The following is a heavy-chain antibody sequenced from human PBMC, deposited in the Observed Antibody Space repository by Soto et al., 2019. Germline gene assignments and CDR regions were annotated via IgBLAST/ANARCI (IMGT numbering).Heavy chain of an antibody. D-gene: IGHD3-9*01. Sequence: ASVKVSCKASGDTFTSYGISWVRQAPGQGLEWMGWISAYNGNTNYAQKLQGRVTMTTDTSTSTAYMELRSLRSDDTAVYYCARDILTGYYPYYYYGMDVWGRGTTVTVSS. CDR2: ISAYNGNT. CDR1: GDTFTSYG. V-gene: IGHV1-18*01. CDR3: ARDILTGYYPYYYYGMDV. J-gene: IGHJ6*02.